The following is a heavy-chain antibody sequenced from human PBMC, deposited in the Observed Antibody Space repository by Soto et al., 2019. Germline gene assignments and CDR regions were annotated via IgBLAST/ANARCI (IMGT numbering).Heavy chain of an antibody. V-gene: IGHV4-34*01. J-gene: IGHJ6*02. Sequence: SETLSLTCAVYGGSFSGYYWSWIRQPPGKGLEWIGEINHSGSTNYNPSLKSRVTISVDTSKNQFSLKLSSVTAADTAVYCWARSRRVWTNSGSYYGYYYYGMDVWGQGTTVTVSS. CDR1: GGSFSGYY. CDR2: INHSGST. CDR3: ARSRRVWTNSGSYYGYYYYGMDV. D-gene: IGHD3-10*01.